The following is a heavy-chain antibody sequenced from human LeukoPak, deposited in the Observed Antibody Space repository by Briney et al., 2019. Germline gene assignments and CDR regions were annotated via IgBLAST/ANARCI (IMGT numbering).Heavy chain of an antibody. CDR1: GYTFTSHD. D-gene: IGHD3-16*01. CDR3: ARRVGYAAFDI. J-gene: IGHJ3*02. V-gene: IGHV1-8*03. Sequence: SVKVSCKASGYTFTSHDINWVRQATGQGLEWMGWLNPNSGNTGYAQKFQDRVTITRNTSISTAYMELSSLRSEDTAVYYCARRVGYAAFDIWGQGTMVTVSS. CDR2: LNPNSGNT.